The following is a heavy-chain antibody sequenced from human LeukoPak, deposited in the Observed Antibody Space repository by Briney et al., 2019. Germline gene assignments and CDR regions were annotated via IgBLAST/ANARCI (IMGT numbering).Heavy chain of an antibody. D-gene: IGHD1-7*01. CDR1: GGSISSYN. CDR3: AREVANYVGVFDY. CDR2: VFYSGST. J-gene: IGHJ4*02. Sequence: SETLSLTCTVSGGSISSYNWSWIRQPPGKGLEWIGYVFYSGSTNYNPSLKSRVTISVDMSKNQFSQKLTSVTAADTAVYYCAREVANYVGVFDYWGQGTLVTVSS. V-gene: IGHV4-59*01.